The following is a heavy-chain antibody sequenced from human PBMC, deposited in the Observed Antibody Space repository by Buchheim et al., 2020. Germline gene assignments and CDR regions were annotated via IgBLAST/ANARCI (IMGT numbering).Heavy chain of an antibody. CDR2: IYHSGST. D-gene: IGHD4-17*01. CDR1: GGSISSYNW. CDR3: ARGRLRVFYGMDV. V-gene: IGHV4-4*02. J-gene: IGHJ6*01. Sequence: QVQLQESGPGLVKPSGNLSLTCAVSGGSISSYNWWSWVRQPPGKGLEWIGEIYHSGSTNYNPSLKSRVIISIDKSKNQFYLNLTSMTAADTATYYCARGRLRVFYGMDVWGQGT.